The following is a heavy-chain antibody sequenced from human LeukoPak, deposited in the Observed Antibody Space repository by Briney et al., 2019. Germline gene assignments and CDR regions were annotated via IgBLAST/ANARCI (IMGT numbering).Heavy chain of an antibody. D-gene: IGHD1-26*01. CDR3: ARVGATKPAGYYYGMDV. Sequence: ASVKVSCKASGYTSTSYGISWVRQAPGQGLEWMGWISAYNGNTNYAQKLQGRVTMTTDTSTSTAYMELRSLRSDDTAVYYCARVGATKPAGYYYGMDVWGQGTTVTVSS. V-gene: IGHV1-18*01. J-gene: IGHJ6*02. CDR2: ISAYNGNT. CDR1: GYTSTSYG.